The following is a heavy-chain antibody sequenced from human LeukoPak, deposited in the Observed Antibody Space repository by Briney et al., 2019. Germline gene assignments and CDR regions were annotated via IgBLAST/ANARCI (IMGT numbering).Heavy chain of an antibody. J-gene: IGHJ3*02. CDR1: GFTFSSYA. D-gene: IGHD3-3*01. CDR2: ISDRGGNT. CDR3: AKDQKGDYDFWGGLSFDI. V-gene: IGHV3-23*01. Sequence: PGGSLRLSCAASGFTFSSYAMSWVRQAPGKGLEWVSSISDRGGNTYSADSVKGRFTISRDNSKNTLYLQMNRLRAEDTAVYYCAKDQKGDYDFWGGLSFDIWGQGTMVTVSX.